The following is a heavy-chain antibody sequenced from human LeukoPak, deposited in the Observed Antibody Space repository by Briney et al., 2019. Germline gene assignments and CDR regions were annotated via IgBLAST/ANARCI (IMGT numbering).Heavy chain of an antibody. CDR2: IYYSGST. D-gene: IGHD2-2*01. CDR3: ARVGLDISTPLDY. CDR1: GGSISGSSYY. J-gene: IGHJ4*02. V-gene: IGHV4-39*07. Sequence: SETLSLTCTVSGGSISGSSYYWGWIRQPPGKGLEWIGSIYYSGSTYYNPSLKSRVTISVDMSKNQFSLKLTSMTAADTAVYYCARVGLDISTPLDYWGQGPWSPSPQ.